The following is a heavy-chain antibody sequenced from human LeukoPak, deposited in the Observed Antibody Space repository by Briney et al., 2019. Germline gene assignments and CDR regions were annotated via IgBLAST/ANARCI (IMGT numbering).Heavy chain of an antibody. CDR2: INPSGDST. D-gene: IGHD2-2*01. V-gene: IGHV1-46*01. Sequence: GASVEVSCKASGYSLTIYYMHWVRQAPGQGLEWMGIINPSGDSTNYAQKFQGRVTMTRDTSTSTVYMELSSLRSEDTAVYYCARAVVPAGQTDYWGQGTLVTVSS. CDR1: GYSLTIYY. J-gene: IGHJ4*02. CDR3: ARAVVPAGQTDY.